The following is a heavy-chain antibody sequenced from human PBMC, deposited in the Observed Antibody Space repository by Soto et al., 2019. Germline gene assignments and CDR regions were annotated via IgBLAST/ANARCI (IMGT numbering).Heavy chain of an antibody. J-gene: IGHJ4*02. CDR1: GGSISSCGYY. CDR3: ARDVEMATFDY. Sequence: SEPLSLSYSVAGGSISSCGYYWIWIRQHPGKGLEWIGYIYYIGSTYYNPSLKSRVTISVDTSKNQFSLKLSSVTAADTAVYYCARDVEMATFDYWGRGTLVTVSS. V-gene: IGHV4-31*03. CDR2: IYYIGST. D-gene: IGHD5-12*01.